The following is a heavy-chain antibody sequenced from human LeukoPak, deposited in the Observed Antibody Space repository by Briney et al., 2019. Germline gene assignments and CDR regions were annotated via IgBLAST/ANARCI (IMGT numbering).Heavy chain of an antibody. CDR3: ASAFPFTLFPSPT. CDR1: GYTFTGYY. V-gene: IGHV1-2*02. CDR2: INPNSGGT. J-gene: IGHJ5*02. Sequence: ASVKVSCKPSGYTFTGYYIHWVRQAPGQGLEWMGWINPNSGGTNCAQKFQGRVTMTRDTSISTAYMELSRLRSDDTAIYYCASAFPFTLFPSPTWGQGTLVTVSS. D-gene: IGHD2/OR15-2a*01.